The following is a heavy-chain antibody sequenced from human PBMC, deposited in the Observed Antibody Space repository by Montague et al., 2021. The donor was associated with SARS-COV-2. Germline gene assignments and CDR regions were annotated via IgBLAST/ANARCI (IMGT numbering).Heavy chain of an antibody. CDR3: AGDGYSGGWNGLHCFDP. CDR1: IGSISSGSYY. J-gene: IGHJ5*02. D-gene: IGHD6-25*01. V-gene: IGHV4-61*02. Sequence: TLSLTCTVSIGSISSGSYYWSWIRQPAGKGLEWIVRIYTSGSTNYNPSLKSPVTISVDTSKNQFSLKLSSVTAADTAVYYCAGDGYSGGWNGLHCFDPWGQGTLVTVSS. CDR2: IYTSGST.